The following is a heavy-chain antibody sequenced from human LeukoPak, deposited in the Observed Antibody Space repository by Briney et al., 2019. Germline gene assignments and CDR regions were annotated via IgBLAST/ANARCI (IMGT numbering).Heavy chain of an antibody. CDR3: ARGALLWFGDRMEYYFDY. J-gene: IGHJ4*02. CDR2: IYYSGNT. Sequence: SETLSLTCTVSGGSISSYYWGWIRQPPGKGLEWIGYIYYSGNTNYNPSLKSRVTISVDTSKNQFSLKLSSMTAADTAVYYCARGALLWFGDRMEYYFDYWGQGTLLTVSS. V-gene: IGHV4-59*01. CDR1: GGSISSYY. D-gene: IGHD3-10*01.